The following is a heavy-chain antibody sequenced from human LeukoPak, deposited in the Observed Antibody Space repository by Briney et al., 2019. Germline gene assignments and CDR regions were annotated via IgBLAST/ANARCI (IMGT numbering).Heavy chain of an antibody. CDR1: GFTFSSYA. V-gene: IGHV3-30-3*01. J-gene: IGHJ5*02. CDR3: AREGGEQWLVGSNWFDP. CDR2: ISYDGSNK. D-gene: IGHD6-19*01. Sequence: GGSLRLSCAASGFTFSSYAMHWVRQAPGKGPEWVAVISYDGSNKYYADSVKGRFTISRDNSKNTLYLQMNSLRAEDTAVYYCAREGGEQWLVGSNWFDPWGQGTLVTVSS.